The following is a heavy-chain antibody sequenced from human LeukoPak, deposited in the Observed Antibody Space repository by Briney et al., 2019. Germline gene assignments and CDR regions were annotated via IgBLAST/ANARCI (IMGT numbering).Heavy chain of an antibody. V-gene: IGHV1-69*13. Sequence: SVKVSCKASGGTFSSYAISWVRQAPGRELEWMGGIIPIFGTANYAQKFQGRVTITANESTSTAYMELSSLRSEDTAVYYCARYEYCSSTSCYSDYYYGMDVWGQGTTVTVSS. J-gene: IGHJ6*02. CDR2: IIPIFGTA. D-gene: IGHD2-2*01. CDR1: GGTFSSYA. CDR3: ARYEYCSSTSCYSDYYYGMDV.